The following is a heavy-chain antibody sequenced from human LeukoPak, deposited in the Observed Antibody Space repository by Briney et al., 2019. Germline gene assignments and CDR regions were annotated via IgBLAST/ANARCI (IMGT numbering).Heavy chain of an antibody. Sequence: GASVKVSCKPSGYTFTGYYMDWVRQAPGQGLEWMGWMNPNSGGTNYAQKFQGRVTMTRDMSTSTVYMELSSLRSEDTAVYYCERGGITMIVATNWFDPWGQGTLVTVSS. D-gene: IGHD3-22*01. CDR2: MNPNSGGT. J-gene: IGHJ5*02. V-gene: IGHV1-2*02. CDR3: ERGGITMIVATNWFDP. CDR1: GYTFTGYY.